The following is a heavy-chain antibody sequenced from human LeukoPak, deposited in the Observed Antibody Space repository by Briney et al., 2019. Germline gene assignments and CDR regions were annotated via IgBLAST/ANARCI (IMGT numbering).Heavy chain of an antibody. V-gene: IGHV3-23*01. CDR3: AKGYCGSTNCYGDY. CDR1: GFTFSSYA. J-gene: IGHJ4*02. CDR2: IGGSGGST. D-gene: IGHD2-2*01. Sequence: GGSLRLSCAASGFTFSSYAMSWVRQAPGKGLEWVSAIGGSGGSTYYADSVKGRFTISRDNSKNTLYLQMNSLRAEDTAVYYCAKGYCGSTNCYGDYWGQGTLVTVSS.